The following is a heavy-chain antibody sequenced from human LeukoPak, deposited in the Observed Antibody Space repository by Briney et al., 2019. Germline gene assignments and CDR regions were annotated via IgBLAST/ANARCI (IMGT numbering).Heavy chain of an antibody. J-gene: IGHJ3*02. D-gene: IGHD3-22*01. CDR2: INPSGGST. V-gene: IGHV1-46*01. CDR3: AREENYYDSSGYYSIHAFDI. CDR1: GYTFTSYY. Sequence: ASVKVSCKASGYTFTSYYMHWVRQAPGQGLEWMGIINPSGGSTSYAQKFQGRVTMTRDTSTSTVYMELSSLRSEDTAVYYCAREENYYDSSGYYSIHAFDIWGQGTMVTVSS.